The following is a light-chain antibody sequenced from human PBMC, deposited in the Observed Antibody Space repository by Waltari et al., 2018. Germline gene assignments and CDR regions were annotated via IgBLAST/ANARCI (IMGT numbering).Light chain of an antibody. CDR2: RAS. CDR1: QSISSW. Sequence: DIQMTQSPSTLSASVGDRVTITCRASQSISSWLAWYQQKPGKAPKLLIYRASTLESGVPSRFSGSGSGTDFTLTISSLQPDDFATYYCQHPTWTFGQGTKVEVK. CDR3: QHPTWT. J-gene: IGKJ1*01. V-gene: IGKV1-5*03.